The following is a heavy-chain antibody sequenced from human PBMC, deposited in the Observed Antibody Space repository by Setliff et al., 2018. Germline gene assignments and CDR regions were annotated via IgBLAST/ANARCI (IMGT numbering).Heavy chain of an antibody. Sequence: GESLKISCKASGYIFTSYGISWVRQAPGQGLEWMGWISAYNGNTNYAQKLQGRVTMTTDTSTSTAYVELRSLRSDDTAVYFCARVTYCGGDCYSFDYWGQGTLVTVSS. V-gene: IGHV1-18*01. CDR3: ARVTYCGGDCYSFDY. CDR1: GYIFTSYG. D-gene: IGHD2-21*01. CDR2: ISAYNGNT. J-gene: IGHJ4*02.